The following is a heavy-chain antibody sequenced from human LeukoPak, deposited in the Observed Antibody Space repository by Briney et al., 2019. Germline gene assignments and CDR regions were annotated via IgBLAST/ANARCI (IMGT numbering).Heavy chain of an antibody. CDR1: GGSISSVGYW. D-gene: IGHD3-10*01. CDR3: ARRDANLSGSGTYYTYDY. CDR2: MYYGGNT. V-gene: IGHV4-39*01. Sequence: KPSETLSLNCTVSGGSISSVGYWWGWIRQPPGKGLEWIGNMYYGGNTFYKPSLKSRVTMSMDTSKNLFSLKLTSVTAADTAVYFCARRDANLSGSGTYYTYDYWGQGTLVTVSS. J-gene: IGHJ4*02.